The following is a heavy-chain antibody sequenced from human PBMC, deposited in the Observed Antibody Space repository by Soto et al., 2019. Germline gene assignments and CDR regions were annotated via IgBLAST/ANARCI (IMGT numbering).Heavy chain of an antibody. V-gene: IGHV3-23*01. J-gene: IGHJ3*02. CDR3: VRRAQYFDGTGFHAFDI. Sequence: GGSLRLSCVASGYTFNKYAVSWVRQDPGKGLEWVSAISSGGDNTHYADSVKGRFTITRDNSKNMLYLEMNSLTVEDTAVYYCVRRAQYFDGTGFHAFDIWGQGTRVTVSS. CDR1: GYTFNKYA. CDR2: ISSGGDNT. D-gene: IGHD3-22*01.